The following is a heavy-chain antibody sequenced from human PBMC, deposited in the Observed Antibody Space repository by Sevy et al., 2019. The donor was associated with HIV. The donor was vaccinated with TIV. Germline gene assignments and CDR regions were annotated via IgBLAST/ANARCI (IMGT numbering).Heavy chain of an antibody. D-gene: IGHD6-13*01. CDR3: TTASWSQEDYYHY. Sequence: GESLKISCAASGFTFTNAWMSWVRQAPGKGPEWVGRIKGKIYDGTIDYAAPVKGRFSISRDDSKNTLYLQMNSLKTEDTAVYYCTTASWSQEDYYHYWGQGTLVTVSS. V-gene: IGHV3-15*01. J-gene: IGHJ4*02. CDR1: GFTFTNAW. CDR2: IKGKIYDGTI.